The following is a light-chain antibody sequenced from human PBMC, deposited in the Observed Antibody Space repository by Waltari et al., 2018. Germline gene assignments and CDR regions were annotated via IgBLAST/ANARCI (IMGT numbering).Light chain of an antibody. Sequence: DIQLTQSPSFLSASVGDRVTLTCRASQGISSYLACYQQKPGKAPKLLIYAASTLQSGVPSRFSGSGSGTEFTLTISSLQPEDFATYYCQQLNSYPRKITFGGGTKVEIK. V-gene: IGKV1-9*01. CDR1: QGISSY. CDR3: QQLNSYPRKIT. CDR2: AAS. J-gene: IGKJ4*01.